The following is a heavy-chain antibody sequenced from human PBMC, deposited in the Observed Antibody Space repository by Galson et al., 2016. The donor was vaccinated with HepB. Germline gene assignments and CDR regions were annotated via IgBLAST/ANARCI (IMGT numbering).Heavy chain of an antibody. CDR1: GFTSSNYD. CDR2: VRASGNGGST. CDR3: AILGMYYRDTSEYFTEDF. D-gene: IGHD3-22*01. Sequence: SLRLSCAASGFTSSNYDMSWVRQAPGKGLQWVSVVRASGNGGSTHYADSVKGRFTISRDTSKNTLYLQMNSLRAEDTAVYYCAILGMYYRDTSEYFTEDFWGQGTLVTVSS. V-gene: IGHV3-23*01. J-gene: IGHJ4*02.